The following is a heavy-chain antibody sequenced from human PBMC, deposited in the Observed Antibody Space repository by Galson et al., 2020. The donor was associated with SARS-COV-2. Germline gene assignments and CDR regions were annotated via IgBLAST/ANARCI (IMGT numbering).Heavy chain of an antibody. Sequence: SETLTHTCALYGGSFSGYYWSWIRQPPGKGPEWLGEINHNGSTHYNPSLKSPVTISVNTSKNQFSLKLSPVTAADTAVYYCARVTTVVVPAALGFGFADYYYMVVWGKGTTVTVSS. J-gene: IGHJ6*03. CDR1: GGSFSGYY. CDR2: INHNGST. V-gene: IGHV4-34*01. CDR3: ARVTTVVVPAALGFGFADYYYMVV. D-gene: IGHD2-2*01.